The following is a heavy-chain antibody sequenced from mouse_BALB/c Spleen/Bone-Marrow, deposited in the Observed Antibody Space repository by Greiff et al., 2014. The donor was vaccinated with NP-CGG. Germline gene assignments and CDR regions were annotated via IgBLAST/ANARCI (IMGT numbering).Heavy chain of an antibody. CDR3: VRDYGYGAKDY. J-gene: IGHJ4*01. CDR2: ISSGSITI. Sequence: EVKLVESGGGLVQPGGSRKLSCAASGFTFSSFAMHWVRQAPEKGLEWVAYISSGSITIYYADTVKGRFTISRGNPKNTLFLQMTSLRSEDTAMYYCVRDYGYGAKDYWGQGTSVTVSS. CDR1: GFTFSSFA. D-gene: IGHD1-2*01. V-gene: IGHV5-17*02.